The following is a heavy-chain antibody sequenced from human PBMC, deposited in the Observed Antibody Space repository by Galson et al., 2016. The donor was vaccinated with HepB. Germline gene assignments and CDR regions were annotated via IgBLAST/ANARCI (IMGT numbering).Heavy chain of an antibody. CDR2: IYDSGST. Sequence: TLSLTCSVSGGSISSPVHSWHWIRQRPGNGLEWIGCIYDSGSTNYTPSLMSRISMSIDTSKMHFSLKLTSVTAADAAIYYCARGRDPYCSGGRCFSGNWFDSWGQGTLVTVSS. D-gene: IGHD2-15*01. J-gene: IGHJ5*01. CDR3: ARGRDPYCSGGRCFSGNWFDS. CDR1: GGSISSPVHS. V-gene: IGHV4-31*03.